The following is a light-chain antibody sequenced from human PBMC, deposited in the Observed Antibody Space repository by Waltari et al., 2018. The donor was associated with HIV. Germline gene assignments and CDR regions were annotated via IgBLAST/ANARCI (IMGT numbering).Light chain of an antibody. V-gene: IGKV3-11*01. CDR3: QQRSTWPLVT. CDR1: QSVSDY. CDR2: DSS. Sequence: EIVLTQSPVTLSLSPGDRATLSCRATQSVSDYLVWYQQRPGQAPRLLIYDSSHRAAGVPPRFSGSGSGTEFTLTISRLEPEDFAVYYCQQRSTWPLVTFGPGTILDVK. J-gene: IGKJ3*01.